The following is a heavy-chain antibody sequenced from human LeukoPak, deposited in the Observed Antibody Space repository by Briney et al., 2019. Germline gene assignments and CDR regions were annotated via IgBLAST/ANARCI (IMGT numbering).Heavy chain of an antibody. CDR2: IKQDGSEK. Sequence: QSGGSLRLSCTVSGFTLSSYEMSWIRQAPGKGLEWVANIKQDGSEKYYVDSVKGRFTISRDNAKNSLYLQMNSLRAEDTAVYYCARSLHYDFWSGSEDYFDYWGQGTLVTVSS. CDR1: GFTLSSYE. V-gene: IGHV3-7*01. J-gene: IGHJ4*02. D-gene: IGHD3-3*01. CDR3: ARSLHYDFWSGSEDYFDY.